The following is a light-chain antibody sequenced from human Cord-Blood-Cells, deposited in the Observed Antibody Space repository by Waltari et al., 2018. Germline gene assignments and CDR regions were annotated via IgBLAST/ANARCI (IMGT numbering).Light chain of an antibody. J-gene: IGLJ3*02. V-gene: IGLV2-23*01. Sequence: QSALTQPASVSGSPGQSITISCTGTRSDVGSYNLVSWYQQHPGKAPKRMIYEGSKRRSGVSNRFSGSKSGNAASLTICGLQAEDESDYCCCSYAGSSTWVVGGGTKLTVL. CDR2: EGS. CDR3: CSYAGSSTWV. CDR1: RSDVGSYNL.